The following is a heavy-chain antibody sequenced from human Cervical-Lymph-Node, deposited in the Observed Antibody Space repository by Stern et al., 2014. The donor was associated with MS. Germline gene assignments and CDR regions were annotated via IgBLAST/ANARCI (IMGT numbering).Heavy chain of an antibody. CDR2: IDPGDSDT. CDR1: GYTFPSYW. V-gene: IGHV5-51*01. J-gene: IGHJ6*02. Sequence: EVQLVQSGAEEKKPGESLKISCKGSGYTFPSYWIGWVRQMPGKGLEWMGIIDPGDSDTRYSPSFQGQVTISADKSISTAYLQWSSLKASDTAIYYCARVSAGMFYFKGDIDVWGQGTTVTVSS. D-gene: IGHD2/OR15-2a*01. CDR3: ARVSAGMFYFKGDIDV.